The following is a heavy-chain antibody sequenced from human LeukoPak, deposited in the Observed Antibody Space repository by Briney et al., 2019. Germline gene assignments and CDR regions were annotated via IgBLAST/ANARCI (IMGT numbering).Heavy chain of an antibody. Sequence: PGGSLRLSCAASGFTFSSYEMNWVRQAPGKGLEWVSYISSSGSTIYYADSVKGRFTISRGNAKNSLYLQVNSLRAEDTAVYYCARVTEGITMVRGVIGAFDIWGQGTMVTVSS. J-gene: IGHJ3*02. V-gene: IGHV3-48*03. CDR2: ISSSGSTI. CDR1: GFTFSSYE. CDR3: ARVTEGITMVRGVIGAFDI. D-gene: IGHD3-10*01.